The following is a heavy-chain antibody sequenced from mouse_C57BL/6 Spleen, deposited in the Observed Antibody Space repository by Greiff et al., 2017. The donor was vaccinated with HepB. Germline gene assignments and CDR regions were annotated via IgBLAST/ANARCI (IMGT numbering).Heavy chain of an antibody. D-gene: IGHD1-1*01. Sequence: EVKLLESGGGLVKPGGSLKLSCAASGFTFSSYAMSWVRQTPEKRLEWVATISAGGSYTHYPDNVKDRFTSSRDNAKNNLYLQMSHLKSEDTAMYYCARAGYYYGSSPYYFDYWGQGTTLTVSS. J-gene: IGHJ2*01. V-gene: IGHV5-4*03. CDR1: GFTFSSYA. CDR3: ARAGYYYGSSPYYFDY. CDR2: ISAGGSYT.